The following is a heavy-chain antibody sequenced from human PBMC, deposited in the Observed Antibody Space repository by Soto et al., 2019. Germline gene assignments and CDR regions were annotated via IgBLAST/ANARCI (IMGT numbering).Heavy chain of an antibody. CDR2: INPNSGGT. V-gene: IGHV1-2*02. Sequence: ASVKVSCKASGYTFTGYYMHWVRQAPGQGLEWMGWINPNSGGTKYAQKFQGRVTMTRDTSISTVFMELSRVTSDNRAVYYCAREVLSGGNFIRGKLFDSGGKESLVTVSS. CDR1: GYTFTGYY. CDR3: AREVLSGGNFIRGKLFDS. D-gene: IGHD3-9*01. J-gene: IGHJ4*02.